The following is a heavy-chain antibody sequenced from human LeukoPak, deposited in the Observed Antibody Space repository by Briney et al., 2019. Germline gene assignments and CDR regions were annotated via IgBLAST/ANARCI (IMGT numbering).Heavy chain of an antibody. J-gene: IGHJ6*03. Sequence: GGSLRVSCSGSGFNFDDFGITWVRQAPGKGLEWVSGINWNGDSTYYADSAKGRFTISRDNAKKSVDLHMNSLRAEDTALYYCARDRPNYDLYMDVWGKGTTVTVSS. CDR1: GFNFDDFG. CDR3: ARDRPNYDLYMDV. D-gene: IGHD3-22*01. V-gene: IGHV3-20*04. CDR2: INWNGDST.